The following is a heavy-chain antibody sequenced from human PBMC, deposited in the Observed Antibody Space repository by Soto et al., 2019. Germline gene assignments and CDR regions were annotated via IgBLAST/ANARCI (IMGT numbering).Heavy chain of an antibody. CDR1: GFTFSTYA. V-gene: IGHV3-23*01. J-gene: IGHJ4*02. D-gene: IGHD2-21*01. CDR2: ILHDETP. CDR3: AKDLFPTSGQRFFFES. Sequence: LRLSCAASGFTFSTYAMTWVRQAPGRGLEWVSTILHDETPFYTDSVKGRFTISRDNVRGTLYLQMNGLRVEDAALYFCAKDLFPTSGQRFFFESWGQGSLVTVPS.